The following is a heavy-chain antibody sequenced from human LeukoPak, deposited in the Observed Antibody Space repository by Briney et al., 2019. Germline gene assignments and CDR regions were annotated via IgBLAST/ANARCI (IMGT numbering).Heavy chain of an antibody. CDR2: ISAYNGNT. J-gene: IGHJ6*02. CDR1: GYTFTSYG. Sequence: ASVKVSCKASGYTFTSYGIGWVRQAPGQGLEWMGWISAYNGNTNYAQKLQGRVTMTTDTSTSTAYMELRSLRSDDTAVYYCARDTTGWPEYYYYYGMDVWGQGTTVTVSS. D-gene: IGHD4-17*01. CDR3: ARDTTGWPEYYYYYGMDV. V-gene: IGHV1-18*01.